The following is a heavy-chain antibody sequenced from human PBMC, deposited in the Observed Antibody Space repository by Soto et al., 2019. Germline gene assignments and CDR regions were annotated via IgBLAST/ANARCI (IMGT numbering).Heavy chain of an antibody. Sequence: QVQLVESGGGVVQPGKSLRLSCAASGFTFSSYSMNWVRQAPGGGLEWVAVISYDETKRYYGDSVKGRFSISRDTAKNTLYLQMNSLRAEDTAVYYCARSIALSGLDYWGQGTRVTVSS. CDR2: ISYDETKR. CDR3: ARSIALSGLDY. CDR1: GFTFSSYS. J-gene: IGHJ4*02. D-gene: IGHD6-19*01. V-gene: IGHV3-30-3*01.